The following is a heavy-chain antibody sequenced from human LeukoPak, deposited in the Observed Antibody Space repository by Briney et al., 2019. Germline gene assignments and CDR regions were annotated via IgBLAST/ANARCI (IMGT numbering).Heavy chain of an antibody. CDR1: GFAFSSYG. J-gene: IGHJ4*02. D-gene: IGHD6-13*01. Sequence: GGSLRLSCAASGFAFSSYGMHWVLQAPGKGLEWVAAISYDGNNKYYADSVKGQFTISRDNSKNTLYLQMNSLRAEDTAVYYSAKGEAAGFDYWGQGTLVTVSS. CDR3: AKGEAAGFDY. CDR2: ISYDGNNK. V-gene: IGHV3-30*18.